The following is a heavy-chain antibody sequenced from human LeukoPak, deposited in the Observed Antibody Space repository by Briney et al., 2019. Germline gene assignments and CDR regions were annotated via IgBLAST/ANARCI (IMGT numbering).Heavy chain of an antibody. J-gene: IGHJ4*02. V-gene: IGHV3-48*04. CDR3: ARQITMSHHFDY. Sequence: GGSLRLSCAASGFTFSSYSMNWVRQAPGKGLEWVSYISSSGSTIYYADSVKGRFTISRDNAKNSLYLQMNSLRAEDTAVYYCARQITMSHHFDYWGQGTLVTVSS. CDR1: GFTFSSYS. CDR2: ISSSGSTI. D-gene: IGHD3-10*02.